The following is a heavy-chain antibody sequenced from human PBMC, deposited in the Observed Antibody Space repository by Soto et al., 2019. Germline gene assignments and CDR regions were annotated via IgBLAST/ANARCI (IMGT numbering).Heavy chain of an antibody. Sequence: PXETLSLPCTVSGGSISSGDYYWTWVRQPPGQVLEWIGEIYRTGSTNYNPSLKSRVTISLDKSENQFSLKVTSLTAADTAVYYCESRDPGTSVDYWGQGTLVTVSS. J-gene: IGHJ4*02. CDR2: IYRTGST. CDR3: ESRDPGTSVDY. V-gene: IGHV4-4*02. CDR1: GGSISSGDYY. D-gene: IGHD1-1*01.